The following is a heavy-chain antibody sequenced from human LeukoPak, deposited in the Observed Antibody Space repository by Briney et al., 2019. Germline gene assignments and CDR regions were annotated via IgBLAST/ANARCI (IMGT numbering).Heavy chain of an antibody. Sequence: GGSLRLSCAASGFTFSSYWMSWVRQAPGKGLEWVANIKQDGSEKYYVDSVKGRFTISRDNAKNSLYLQMNSLRAEDTAVYYCARDTDFRLFGYGDHFDYWGQGTLVTVSS. J-gene: IGHJ4*02. CDR3: ARDTDFRLFGYGDHFDY. V-gene: IGHV3-7*01. CDR2: IKQDGSEK. CDR1: GFTFSSYW. D-gene: IGHD4-17*01.